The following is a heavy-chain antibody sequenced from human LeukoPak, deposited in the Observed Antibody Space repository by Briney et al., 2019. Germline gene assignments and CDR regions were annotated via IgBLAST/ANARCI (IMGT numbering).Heavy chain of an antibody. CDR1: GFTFRTHA. V-gene: IGHV3-30*04. CDR3: AKTPLVTVGYLDS. Sequence: GRSLRLSCAASGFTFRTHAMHWVRQAPGKGLDWVALISFDGSSKDYSDSVRGRFTISRDNSENTLYLQMNSLRPEDTALYYCAKTPLVTVGYLDSWGQGTQVTVFS. J-gene: IGHJ4*02. D-gene: IGHD1-26*01. CDR2: ISFDGSSK.